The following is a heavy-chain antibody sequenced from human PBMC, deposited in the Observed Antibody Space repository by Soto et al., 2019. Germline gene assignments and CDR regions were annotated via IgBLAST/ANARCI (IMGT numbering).Heavy chain of an antibody. J-gene: IGHJ4*02. CDR3: ARESEDLSSNFDY. CDR1: GFTFTRYS. D-gene: IGHD6-6*01. V-gene: IGHV3-21*06. Sequence: GGSLRLSCAASGFTFTRYSMSWVRQAPGKGLEWVSSISSTTNYIYYGDSMKGRFTISRDNAKNSLYLGMNSLRAEDTAVYYCARESEDLSSNFDYWGQGTLVTVSS. CDR2: ISSTTNYI.